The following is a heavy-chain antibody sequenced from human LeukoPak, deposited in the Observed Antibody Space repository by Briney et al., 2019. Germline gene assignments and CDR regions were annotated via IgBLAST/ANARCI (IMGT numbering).Heavy chain of an antibody. J-gene: IGHJ4*02. V-gene: IGHV4-4*02. CDR2: ISHDGTT. CDR1: GGSIDITNY. D-gene: IGHD2/OR15-2a*01. Sequence: SETLSLTCGVSGGSIDITNYWSWVRHAPGKGLEWIGEISHDGTTNYNASLKSRVAMSLDRANNQFSLSLTSVTAADTAVYYCTRENRPFCPFAYWGQGVLVTVSS. CDR3: TRENRPFCPFAY.